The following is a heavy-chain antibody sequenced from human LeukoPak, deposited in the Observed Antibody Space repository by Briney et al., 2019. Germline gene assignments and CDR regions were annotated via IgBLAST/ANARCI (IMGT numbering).Heavy chain of an antibody. J-gene: IGHJ4*02. CDR1: GYTFTSYA. CDR2: INTNTGNP. V-gene: IGHV7-4-1*02. D-gene: IGHD4-17*01. Sequence: GESLKISCKGSGYTFTSYAMNWVRQAPGQGLEWMGWINTNTGNPTYAQGFTGRFVFSLDTSVSTAYLQISSLKAEDTAVYYCARDLAVTTSPSRYDYWGQGTLVTVSS. CDR3: ARDLAVTTSPSRYDY.